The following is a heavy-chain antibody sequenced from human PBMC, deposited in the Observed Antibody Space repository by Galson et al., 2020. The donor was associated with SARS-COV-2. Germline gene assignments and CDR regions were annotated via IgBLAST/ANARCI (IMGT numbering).Heavy chain of an antibody. J-gene: IGHJ2*01. V-gene: IGHV4-4*02. CDR3: ASDSGYCTDGVCYRYWYFDL. D-gene: IGHD2-8*01. Sequence: SETLSLTCPVSGGSLRNNDWWRWVRQPTGKGLEWIGQISQSLTTHYKQSLTSRLTISGDKSKNQISLKLNSVTAADTAVYYCASDSGYCTDGVCYRYWYFDLWGRGTLVTVSS. CDR1: GGSLRNNDW. CDR2: ISQSLTT.